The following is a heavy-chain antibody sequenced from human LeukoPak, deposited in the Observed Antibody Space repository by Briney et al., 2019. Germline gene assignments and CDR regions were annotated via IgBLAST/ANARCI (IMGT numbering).Heavy chain of an antibody. CDR3: AGVSTMIVADAFDI. V-gene: IGHV3-53*01. CDR2: IYSGGST. D-gene: IGHD3-22*01. CDR1: GFTVSSNY. Sequence: GGSLRLSCAASGFTVSSNYMSWVRQAPGKGLEWVSVIYSGGSTYYADSVKGRFTISRDNSKNTLYLQMNSLRAEDTAVYYCAGVSTMIVADAFDIWGQGTMVTVSS. J-gene: IGHJ3*02.